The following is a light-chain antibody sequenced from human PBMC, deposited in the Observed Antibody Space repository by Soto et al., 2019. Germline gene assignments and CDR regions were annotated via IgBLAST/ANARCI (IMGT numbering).Light chain of an antibody. Sequence: SVLTQPPSASGSPGRSVTISCTGTSGDIGGYDYVSWYQQHPGKAPKLMIYEVTKRPLGVPDRFSGSKSGNTASLTVSGLQAEDEADYYCSSYAGSNNPYVFGTGTKVTVL. J-gene: IGLJ1*01. CDR1: SGDIGGYDY. V-gene: IGLV2-8*01. CDR3: SSYAGSNNPYV. CDR2: EVT.